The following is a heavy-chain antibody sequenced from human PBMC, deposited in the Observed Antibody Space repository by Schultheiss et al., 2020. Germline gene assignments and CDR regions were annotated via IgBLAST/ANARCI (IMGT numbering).Heavy chain of an antibody. Sequence: SQTLSLTCTVSGGSISSYYWSWIRQPAGKRLEWIGRIYSNESTKYNPSLKSRVTISVDTSKNQFSLKLSSVTAADTAVYYCARVGASGIPFDYWGQGTLVTVSS. D-gene: IGHD1-26*01. CDR1: GGSISSYY. V-gene: IGHV4-4*07. CDR3: ARVGASGIPFDY. CDR2: IYSNEST. J-gene: IGHJ4*02.